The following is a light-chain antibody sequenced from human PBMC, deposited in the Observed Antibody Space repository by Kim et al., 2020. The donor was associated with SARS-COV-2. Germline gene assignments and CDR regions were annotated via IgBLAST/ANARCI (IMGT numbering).Light chain of an antibody. V-gene: IGKV1-39*01. J-gene: IGKJ2*03. CDR3: QQSHGFPYS. CDR1: QSVSPS. Sequence: LSASVGSRVTITCRASQSVSPSLNWYHMQPGKAPKLLIYAVSTLQSGVPSRFSGSGSGTDFTLTITSLQPEDFGIYFCQQSHGFPYSFGQGTKLEI. CDR2: AVS.